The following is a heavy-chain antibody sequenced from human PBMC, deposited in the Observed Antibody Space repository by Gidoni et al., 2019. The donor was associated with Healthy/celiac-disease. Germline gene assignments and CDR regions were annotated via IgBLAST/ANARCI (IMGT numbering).Heavy chain of an antibody. Sequence: QVQLVESGGGVVQPGRSLRLSCAASGFTFSSYAMHWVRQAPGKGLEWVAVISYDGSNKYYADSVKGRFTISRDKSKNTLYLQRNRLRAEDTAVYYCARDGSSSWYGSLDYWGQGTLVTVSS. CDR1: GFTFSSYA. V-gene: IGHV3-30-3*01. D-gene: IGHD6-13*01. J-gene: IGHJ4*02. CDR2: ISYDGSNK. CDR3: ARDGSSSWYGSLDY.